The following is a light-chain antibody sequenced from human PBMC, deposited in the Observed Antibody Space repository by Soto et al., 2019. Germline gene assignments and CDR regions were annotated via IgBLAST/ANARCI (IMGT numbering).Light chain of an antibody. V-gene: IGLV2-14*01. CDR2: EVS. Sequence: QSALTQPASVSGSPGQSITISCTGTSSDVGGYNYVSWYQQHPGKAPKLMIYEVSNRPSGVSNRFSGSKSGNTASLTISGRQAEDEADYYCSSYTSSSTLVFGGGTKVTVL. CDR1: SSDVGGYNY. J-gene: IGLJ2*01. CDR3: SSYTSSSTLV.